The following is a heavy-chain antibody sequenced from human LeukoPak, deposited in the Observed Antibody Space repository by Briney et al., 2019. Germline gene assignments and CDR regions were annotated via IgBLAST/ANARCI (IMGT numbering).Heavy chain of an antibody. Sequence: SVKVSCKASGGTFSSYAISWVRQAPGQGLEWTGGIIPIFGTANYAQKFQGRVTITADESTSTAYMELSSLRSEDTAVYYCARSPNYDSSGYYHYYFDYWGQGTLVTVSS. J-gene: IGHJ4*02. V-gene: IGHV1-69*13. CDR2: IIPIFGTA. CDR3: ARSPNYDSSGYYHYYFDY. CDR1: GGTFSSYA. D-gene: IGHD3-22*01.